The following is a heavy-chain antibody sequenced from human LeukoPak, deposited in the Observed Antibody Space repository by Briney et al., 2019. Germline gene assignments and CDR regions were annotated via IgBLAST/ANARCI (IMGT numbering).Heavy chain of an antibody. CDR2: VIPLFGTA. CDR3: AREWDYDSSGYYYY. Sequence: SVKVSCKASGGTFSKYAISWVRQAPGQGLEWMGGVIPLFGTANYAQKFQGRVTITADESTSTAYMELSSLRSDDTAVYYCAREWDYDSSGYYYYWGQGTLVTVSS. V-gene: IGHV1-69*01. D-gene: IGHD3-22*01. CDR1: GGTFSKYA. J-gene: IGHJ4*02.